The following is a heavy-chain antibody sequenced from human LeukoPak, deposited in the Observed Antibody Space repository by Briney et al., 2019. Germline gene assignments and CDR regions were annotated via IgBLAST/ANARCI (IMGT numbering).Heavy chain of an antibody. CDR2: IYPGDSET. D-gene: IGHD6-19*01. CDR1: GYRFTSSW. V-gene: IGHV5-51*01. J-gene: IGHJ4*02. CDR3: ARQYITGWQSFDY. Sequence: GASLKISCKPSGYRFTSSWIGWVRQMPGKGLEWMGIIYPGDSETIYSPSFQGQVTISVDKSFSTAYLQWSSLKASDTAMYYCARQYITGWQSFDYWGQGTLVTVSS.